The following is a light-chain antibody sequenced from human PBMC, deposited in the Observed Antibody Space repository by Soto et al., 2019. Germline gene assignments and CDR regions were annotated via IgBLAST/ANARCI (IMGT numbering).Light chain of an antibody. CDR2: KAS. Sequence: DIQMTQSPSTLSASVGDSVTITCRASQSINGWLAWYQQRPGKAPKLLISKASSLESGVPSRFSGSGSVTEFTLTISSLQPDDFATYYCQQYNSYSPTFGQGTKVEIK. V-gene: IGKV1-5*03. CDR3: QQYNSYSPT. J-gene: IGKJ1*01. CDR1: QSINGW.